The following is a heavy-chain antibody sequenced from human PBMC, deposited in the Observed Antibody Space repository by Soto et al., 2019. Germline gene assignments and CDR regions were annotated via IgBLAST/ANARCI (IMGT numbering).Heavy chain of an antibody. J-gene: IGHJ4*02. CDR2: IIPILDTT. CDR1: GGTSSSYA. V-gene: IGHV1-69*01. CDR3: ASGGTTVNILFDF. D-gene: IGHD4-4*01. Sequence: QVQVVQSGAEVKKPGSSVRVSCKASGGTSSSYAITWMRQAPGQGLEWMGGIIPILDTTDYAQKFQGRVKSTADESTSTVYMELSSLTSEDTAVYYCASGGTTVNILFDFWGQGTLVTVSS.